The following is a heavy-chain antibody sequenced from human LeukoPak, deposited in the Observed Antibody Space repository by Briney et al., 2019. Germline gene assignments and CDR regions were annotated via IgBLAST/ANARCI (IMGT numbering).Heavy chain of an antibody. Sequence: GGSLRLSCAAPGFTFSTYVMSWVRQAPGKGLEWVSAISVSGVSTYYADSVKGRFTISRDNSKNTLYLQMNSLGADDTAVYYCAKGNWRYFDYWGQGTLVTVSS. V-gene: IGHV3-23*01. J-gene: IGHJ4*02. CDR2: ISVSGVST. CDR1: GFTFSTYV. D-gene: IGHD1-1*01. CDR3: AKGNWRYFDY.